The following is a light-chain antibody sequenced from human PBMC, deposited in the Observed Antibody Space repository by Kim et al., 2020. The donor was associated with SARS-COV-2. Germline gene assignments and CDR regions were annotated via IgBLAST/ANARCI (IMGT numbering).Light chain of an antibody. CDR3: QQYNSYSLT. J-gene: IGKJ4*01. CDR2: KAS. V-gene: IGKV1-5*03. Sequence: DIQLTQSPSTLSASVGDRVTITCRASQSISPWLAWYQQKPGKAPNLLIHKASSLESGVPSRFSGSGSGTEFTLTIDSLQPDDFATYYCQQYNSYSLTFGGGTKVEIK. CDR1: QSISPW.